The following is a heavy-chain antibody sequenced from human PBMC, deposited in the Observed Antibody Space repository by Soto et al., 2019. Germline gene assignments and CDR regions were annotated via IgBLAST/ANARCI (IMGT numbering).Heavy chain of an antibody. CDR2: ISADGSNK. CDR3: AKDFGYCSSTNCYAFDI. V-gene: IGHV3-30*18. Sequence: QVQLVESGGGMVQPGRSLRLSCAASGFTFSSYGMHWVRQAPGKGLEWVALISADGSNKYYTDSVKGRFTVSRDNSKNTLYLQMNSLRAEDTAVYYCAKDFGYCSSTNCYAFDIWGQGTMITVSS. CDR1: GFTFSSYG. D-gene: IGHD2-2*01. J-gene: IGHJ3*02.